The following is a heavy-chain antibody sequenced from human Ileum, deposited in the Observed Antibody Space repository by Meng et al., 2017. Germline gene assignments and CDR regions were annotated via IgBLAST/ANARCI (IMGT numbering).Heavy chain of an antibody. Sequence: QLQLREAGPGLGNPSQTLSLPCTVSSHSISSGGNYWTWIRHQPGKGLEWIGYIYSSGGTYYTPSLKSLVTISLDTSKNQFSLRLSSVTAADTAVYYCARIGFCSGRSCYGFFDYWGQGTLVTVSS. V-gene: IGHV4-31*01. D-gene: IGHD2-15*01. J-gene: IGHJ4*02. CDR3: ARIGFCSGRSCYGFFDY. CDR2: IYSSGGT. CDR1: SHSISSGGNY.